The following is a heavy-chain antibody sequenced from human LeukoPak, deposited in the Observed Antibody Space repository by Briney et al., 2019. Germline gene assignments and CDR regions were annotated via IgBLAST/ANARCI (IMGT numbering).Heavy chain of an antibody. D-gene: IGHD6-19*01. V-gene: IGHV4-31*03. J-gene: IGHJ3*02. CDR1: GGSISSGGYY. Sequence: SETLSLTCTVSGGSISSGGYYWSWIGQHPGKGLEWIGYIYYSGSTYYNPSLKSRVTISVDTSKNQFSLKLSSVTAADTAVYYCARVSRPIIAVAGNDAFDIWGQGTMVTVSS. CDR2: IYYSGST. CDR3: ARVSRPIIAVAGNDAFDI.